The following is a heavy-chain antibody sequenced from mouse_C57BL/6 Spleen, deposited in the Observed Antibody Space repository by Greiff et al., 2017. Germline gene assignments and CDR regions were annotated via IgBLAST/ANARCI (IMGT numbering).Heavy chain of an antibody. Sequence: QVQLQQPGTELVKPGASVKLSCKASGYTFTSYWMHWVKQRPGQGLEWIGNINPSNGGTNYNEKFKSKATLTVDKSSSTAYMQLSSLTSEDSAVSYCARSKGFNWYFDVWGTGTTVTVSS. V-gene: IGHV1-53*01. CDR2: INPSNGGT. CDR3: ARSKGFNWYFDV. J-gene: IGHJ1*03. CDR1: GYTFTSYW.